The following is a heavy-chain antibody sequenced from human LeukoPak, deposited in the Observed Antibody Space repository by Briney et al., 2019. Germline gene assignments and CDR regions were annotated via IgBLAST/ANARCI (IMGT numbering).Heavy chain of an antibody. D-gene: IGHD6-13*01. CDR3: AKDLRRYSSSWYMDV. J-gene: IGHJ6*03. Sequence: GGSLRLSCAASGFTFDDYAMHWVRQAPGKGLEWVSGISWNSGSIGYADSVKGRFTISRDNAKNSLYLRMNSLRAEDTALYYCAKDLRRYSSSWYMDVWGKGTTVTVSS. V-gene: IGHV3-9*01. CDR1: GFTFDDYA. CDR2: ISWNSGSI.